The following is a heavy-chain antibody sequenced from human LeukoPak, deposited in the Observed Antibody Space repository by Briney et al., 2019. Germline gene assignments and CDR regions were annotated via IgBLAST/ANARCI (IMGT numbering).Heavy chain of an antibody. CDR1: GGSISSSSYY. D-gene: IGHD3-3*01. J-gene: IGHJ4*02. Sequence: PSETLSLTCTVSGGSISSSSYYWGWIRQPPGKGLEWIGSIYYSGSTYYNPSLKSRVTISVDTSKNQFSLKLSSVTAADTAVYYCARHRYDFWSGFRGAALDYWGQGTLVTVS. V-gene: IGHV4-39*01. CDR2: IYYSGST. CDR3: ARHRYDFWSGFRGAALDY.